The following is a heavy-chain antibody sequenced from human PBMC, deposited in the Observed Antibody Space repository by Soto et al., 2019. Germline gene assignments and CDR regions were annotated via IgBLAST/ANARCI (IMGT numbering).Heavy chain of an antibody. CDR2: ISSSSSTI. J-gene: IGHJ6*02. V-gene: IGHV3-48*02. CDR1: GFTFSSYS. D-gene: IGHD1-26*01. CDR3: ASSELLGGGYYYYYGMDV. Sequence: RLSCAASGFTFSSYSMNWVRQAPGKGLEWVSYISSSSSTIYYADSVKGRFTISRDNAKNSLYLQMNSLRDEDTAVYYCASSELLGGGYYYYYGMDVWGQGTTVTV.